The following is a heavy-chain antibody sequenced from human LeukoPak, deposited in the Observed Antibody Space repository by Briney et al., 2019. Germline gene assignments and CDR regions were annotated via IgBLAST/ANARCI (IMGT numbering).Heavy chain of an antibody. V-gene: IGHV1-69*05. CDR2: IIPIFGTA. CDR1: GGTFSSYA. CDR3: SRARYCSGGSCYYEGYYYYYMDV. Sequence: SVKVSCKASGGTFSSYAIRWVRQAPGQGLEWMGGIIPIFGTANYAQKFQGRVTITTDESTSTAYMELSSLRSEDTAVYYCSRARYCSGGSCYYEGYYYYYMDVWGKGTTVTVSS. J-gene: IGHJ6*03. D-gene: IGHD2-15*01.